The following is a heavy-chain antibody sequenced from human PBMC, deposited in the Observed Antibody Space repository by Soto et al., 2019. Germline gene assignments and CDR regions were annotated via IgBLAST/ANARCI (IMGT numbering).Heavy chain of an antibody. CDR1: GFKFSNYA. CDR2: ISATGGGT. D-gene: IGHD3-16*01. CDR3: AKDRRAGGNSAFYFDF. J-gene: IGHJ4*02. V-gene: IGHV3-23*01. Sequence: GGSLRLSCAASGFKFSNYAMSWVRQAPGKGLEWVSLISATGGGTYYADSVKGRFTISRDNSHNTLYLQVHSLTAEDTAVYYCAKDRRAGGNSAFYFDFRGQGAQVTVSS.